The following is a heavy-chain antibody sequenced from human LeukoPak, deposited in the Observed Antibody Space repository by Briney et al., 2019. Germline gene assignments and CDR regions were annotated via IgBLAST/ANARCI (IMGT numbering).Heavy chain of an antibody. CDR1: GYNFITYP. D-gene: IGHD3-16*02. V-gene: IGHV1-18*01. Sequence: ASVKVSCKASGYNFITYPLIWVRQAPGQGLEWMGRISPYNDNTDLAQNLQGRVTMTTDTSPSTAYMELRGLTSDDTAVFFCARVATIWGSHRYFDYWGQGTLVTVSS. J-gene: IGHJ4*02. CDR2: ISPYNDNT. CDR3: ARVATIWGSHRYFDY.